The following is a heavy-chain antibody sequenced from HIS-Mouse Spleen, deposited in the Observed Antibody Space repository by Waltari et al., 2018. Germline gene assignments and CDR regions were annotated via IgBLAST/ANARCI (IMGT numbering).Heavy chain of an antibody. CDR2: INPNSGGT. Sequence: QVQLVQSGAEVKKPGASVKVSCKASGYTFPGYYMPWVRQAPGPGLEWMGWINPNSGGTNYAQKFQGRVTMTRDTSISTAYMELSRLRSDDTAVYYCARYNALYRLYYFDYWGQGTLVTVSS. CDR3: ARYNALYRLYYFDY. J-gene: IGHJ4*02. D-gene: IGHD2-2*02. V-gene: IGHV1-2*02. CDR1: GYTFPGYY.